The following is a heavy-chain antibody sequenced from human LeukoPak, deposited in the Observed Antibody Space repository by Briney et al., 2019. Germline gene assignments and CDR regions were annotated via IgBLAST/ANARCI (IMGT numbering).Heavy chain of an antibody. V-gene: IGHV3-74*01. J-gene: IGHJ4*02. CDR2: INSDGSST. CDR1: GFTFSSYW. Sequence: GGSLRLSCAASGFTFSSYWMSWVRQAPGKGLVWVSRINSDGSSTIHADSVKGRFTISRDNAKNTLCLQMNSLRAEDTAVYYCAREVYSSGWSSFDYWGQGTLVTVSS. D-gene: IGHD6-19*01. CDR3: AREVYSSGWSSFDY.